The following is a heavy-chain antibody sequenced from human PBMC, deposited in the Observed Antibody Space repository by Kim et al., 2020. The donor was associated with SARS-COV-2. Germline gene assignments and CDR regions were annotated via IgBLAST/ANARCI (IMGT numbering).Heavy chain of an antibody. CDR3: ARGKAAAGTGLFDP. CDR1: GFTFNSYS. D-gene: IGHD6-13*01. CDR2: ISSSRSYI. Sequence: GGSLRLSCAASGFTFNSYSMNWVRQAPGKGLEWVSSISSSRSYIYYADSVKGRFTTSRDNSKNSLYLQMNSLRAEDTAVYYCARGKAAAGTGLFDPWGQGTMVTVSS. J-gene: IGHJ5*02. V-gene: IGHV3-21*01.